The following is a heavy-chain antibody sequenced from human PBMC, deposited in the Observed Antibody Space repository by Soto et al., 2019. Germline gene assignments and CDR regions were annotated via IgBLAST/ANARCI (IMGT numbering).Heavy chain of an antibody. D-gene: IGHD6-13*01. CDR2: IIPIFGTA. J-gene: IGHJ4*02. CDR1: GGTFSSYA. CDR3: ASGLTLGIAAY. Sequence: GASVKVSCKASGGTFSSYAISWVRQAPGQGLEWMGGIIPIFGTANYAQKFQGRVTITADESTSTAYMELSSLRSEDTAVYYCASGLTLGIAAYWGQGTLVTVSS. V-gene: IGHV1-69*13.